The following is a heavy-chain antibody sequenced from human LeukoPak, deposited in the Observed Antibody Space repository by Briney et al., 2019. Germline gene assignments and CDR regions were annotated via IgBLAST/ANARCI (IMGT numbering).Heavy chain of an antibody. V-gene: IGHV4-4*07. CDR2: IYTSGTT. J-gene: IGHJ3*02. D-gene: IGHD3-3*01. Sequence: SETLSLTCTVSGGSFTTYYWSWIRQPAGKGLEWIGHIYTSGTTNYNPSLKSRVTMSIDTSKNQFSLKLSSITAADTAVYYCARGVGAFDIWGQGTMVTVSS. CDR3: ARGVGAFDI. CDR1: GGSFTTYY.